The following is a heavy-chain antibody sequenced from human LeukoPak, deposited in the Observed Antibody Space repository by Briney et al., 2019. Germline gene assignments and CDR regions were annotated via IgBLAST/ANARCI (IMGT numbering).Heavy chain of an antibody. CDR3: VKGWQQLVRGAFDI. CDR2: ISSNGGST. J-gene: IGHJ3*02. V-gene: IGHV3-64D*06. CDR1: GFTFSSYA. D-gene: IGHD6-13*01. Sequence: GGSLRLSCSASGFTFSSYAMHWVRQAPGKGLEYVSAISSNGGSTYYADSVKGRFTISRDNSKNTLYLRMSSLRAEDTAVYYCVKGWQQLVRGAFDIWGQGTMVTVSS.